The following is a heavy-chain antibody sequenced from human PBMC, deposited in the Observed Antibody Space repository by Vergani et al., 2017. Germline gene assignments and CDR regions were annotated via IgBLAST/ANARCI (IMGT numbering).Heavy chain of an antibody. D-gene: IGHD2-2*01. Sequence: QVQLVQSGAEVKKPGASVTVSCKASGYTFTGYYMHWVRQAPGQGLQWMGWINPNSGGTNYAQKVQGWVTMTRDTSISTAYMELSRLRSDDTAVYYCARGHQLLVDYWGQGTLVTVSS. CDR2: INPNSGGT. CDR3: ARGHQLLVDY. V-gene: IGHV1-2*04. CDR1: GYTFTGYY. J-gene: IGHJ4*02.